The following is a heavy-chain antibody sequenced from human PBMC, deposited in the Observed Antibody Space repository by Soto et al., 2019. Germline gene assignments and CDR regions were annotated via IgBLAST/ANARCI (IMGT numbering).Heavy chain of an antibody. CDR1: GFTFSRYA. CDR3: AFHTRCIAVAGYFYY. D-gene: IGHD6-19*01. Sequence: EVQLLESGGGLVQPGGSLRLSCEASGFTFSRYAMSWVRQAPGKGLEWVSAISGSGGSTYYADSVKGRFTISRDNSKNTLYLQMNSLRAEDTAVYYCAFHTRCIAVAGYFYYWVQGTLVTVSS. V-gene: IGHV3-23*01. J-gene: IGHJ4*02. CDR2: ISGSGGST.